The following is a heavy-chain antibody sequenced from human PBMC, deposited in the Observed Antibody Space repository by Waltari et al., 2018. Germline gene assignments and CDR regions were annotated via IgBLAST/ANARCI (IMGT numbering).Heavy chain of an antibody. D-gene: IGHD5-12*01. Sequence: QVQLLQSGAEVKKPGSSVKFSCKASGGTFSSYYISWVRQAPGQGLEWMGGIIPILGIANYAQKFQGRVTITADKSTSTAYMELSSLRSEDTAVYYCARGGGRDGYNLRAFDIWGQGTMVTVSS. CDR2: IIPILGIA. CDR1: GGTFSSYY. CDR3: ARGGGRDGYNLRAFDI. J-gene: IGHJ3*02. V-gene: IGHV1-69*10.